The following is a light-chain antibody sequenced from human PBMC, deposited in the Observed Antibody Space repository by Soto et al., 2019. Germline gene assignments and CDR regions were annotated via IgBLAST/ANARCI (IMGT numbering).Light chain of an antibody. CDR3: QQYGSSPPFT. CDR1: QSVSSSY. V-gene: IGKV3-20*01. Sequence: EIVLTQSPGTLSLSPGERATLSCRASQSVSSSYLAWYQQKPGQAPRLRIYGTSARSTGIPDRFSGSGSGTDFTLTISRLEPDDFAVFYCQQYGSSPPFTFGPGTKVDI. J-gene: IGKJ3*01. CDR2: GTS.